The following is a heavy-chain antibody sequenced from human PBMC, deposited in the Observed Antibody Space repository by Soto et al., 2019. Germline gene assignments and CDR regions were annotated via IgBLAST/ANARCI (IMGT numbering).Heavy chain of an antibody. D-gene: IGHD2-2*01. V-gene: IGHV1-69*13. CDR3: ARGYIDRAGYCSSTSGYGYYYYGMGV. J-gene: IGHJ6*02. Sequence: SVKVSCKASGGTFSSYAISWVRQAPGQGREWMGGIIPIFGTANYAQKFQGRVTITADESTSTAYMELSSLRSEDTAVYYCARGYIDRAGYCSSTSGYGYYYYGMGVWGQGXTVTVSS. CDR1: GGTFSSYA. CDR2: IIPIFGTA.